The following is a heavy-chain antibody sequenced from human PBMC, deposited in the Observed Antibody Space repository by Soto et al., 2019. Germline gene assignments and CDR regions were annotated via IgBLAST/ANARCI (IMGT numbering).Heavy chain of an antibody. D-gene: IGHD6-6*01. V-gene: IGHV1-18*01. Sequence: ASVKVSCKASGYTFTSYGISWVRQAPGQGLEWMGWISAYNGNTNYAQKLQGRVTMTTDTSTSTAYMELRSLRSDDTAAYYCARWRKEYSSSSTSVGSGYYYYMDVWGKGTTVTVSS. CDR3: ARWRKEYSSSSTSVGSGYYYYMDV. J-gene: IGHJ6*03. CDR2: ISAYNGNT. CDR1: GYTFTSYG.